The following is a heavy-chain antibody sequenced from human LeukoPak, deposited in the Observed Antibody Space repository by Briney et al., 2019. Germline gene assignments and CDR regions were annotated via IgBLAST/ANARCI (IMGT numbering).Heavy chain of an antibody. CDR2: IYTSGST. CDR3: ARSIVVMGTYYYYMDV. V-gene: IGHV4-61*02. Sequence: SETLSLTCTVSGDSISSDDYYWSWIRQPAGKGLEWIGRIYTSGSTNYNPSLKSRVTMSVDTSKNQFSLRLSSVTAADTAVYYCARSIVVMGTYYYYMDVWGKGTTVTISS. J-gene: IGHJ6*03. CDR1: GDSISSDDYY. D-gene: IGHD3-22*01.